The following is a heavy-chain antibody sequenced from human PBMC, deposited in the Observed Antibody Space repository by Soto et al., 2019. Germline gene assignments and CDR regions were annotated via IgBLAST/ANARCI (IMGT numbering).Heavy chain of an antibody. D-gene: IGHD4-17*01. V-gene: IGHV4-59*11. Sequence: QVQLQESGPGLVKPSETLSLTCNVSGDAITRHYWSWIRQSPGKGMEWLGYFFHTGTALYNPSLRSRVSMSVDTSKNQFSLKLTSIIPADTAVYFCARNYGGNSQIFDLWGRGTLVTVSS. CDR2: FFHTGTA. J-gene: IGHJ2*01. CDR1: GDAITRHY. CDR3: ARNYGGNSQIFDL.